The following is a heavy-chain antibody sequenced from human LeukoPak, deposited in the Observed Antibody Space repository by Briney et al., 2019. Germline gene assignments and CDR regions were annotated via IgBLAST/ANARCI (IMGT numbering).Heavy chain of an antibody. Sequence: SETLSLTCSVSGYSISSGYYWGWIRQPPGKGLEWIGNIYHTGSTFYNPSLKSRVTISVDTSKNQFSVKLSSVTAADTAVYYCARVHSPYFDYWGQGTLVTVSS. CDR3: ARVHSPYFDY. D-gene: IGHD4-11*01. V-gene: IGHV4-38-2*02. CDR1: GYSISSGYY. J-gene: IGHJ4*02. CDR2: IYHTGST.